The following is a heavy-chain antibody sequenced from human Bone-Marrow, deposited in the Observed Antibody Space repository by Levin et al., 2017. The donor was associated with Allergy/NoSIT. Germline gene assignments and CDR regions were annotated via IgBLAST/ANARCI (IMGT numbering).Heavy chain of an antibody. CDR1: GGSISGGGYS. D-gene: IGHD3-10*01. Sequence: SETLSLTCDVSGGSISGGGYSWSWIRQPPGKGLEWIGYIYDSGSAYYSPSLKSRVTLSVDRSKNQLSLRLASVTAADTAVYYCARTVDYGSGSLFDHWGQGVLVTVSS. J-gene: IGHJ4*02. CDR2: IYDSGSA. V-gene: IGHV4-30-2*01. CDR3: ARTVDYGSGSLFDH.